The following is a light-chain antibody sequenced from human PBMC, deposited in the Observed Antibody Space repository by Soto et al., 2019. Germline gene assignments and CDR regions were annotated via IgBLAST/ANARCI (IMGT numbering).Light chain of an antibody. V-gene: IGLV1-40*01. CDR3: QSFDSSLNGRV. CDR2: GNT. Sequence: QSVLTQPPSVSGAPGQRVTISCTGSNSNIGEGHDVPWYQQVPRTAPKLLVSGNTNRPSGVPDQFSGSNSGTSASLAITGLQAEDEADYYCQSFDSSLNGRVFGGGTKLTVL. CDR1: NSNIGEGHD. J-gene: IGLJ3*02.